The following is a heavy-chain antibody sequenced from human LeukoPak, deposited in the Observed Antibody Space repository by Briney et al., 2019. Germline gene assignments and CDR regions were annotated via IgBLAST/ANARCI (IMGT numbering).Heavy chain of an antibody. Sequence: ASVKVSCKASGYTFTNYDINWARQATGQGPEWMGWMNPDSGNTDYPHKFQGRVTMTRNTAITTAYMELSSLRSEDTAVYYCASLSGGETAQRTVRKNYWGQGTLVTVSS. D-gene: IGHD2-21*01. CDR2: MNPDSGNT. V-gene: IGHV1-8*01. J-gene: IGHJ4*02. CDR1: GYTFTNYD. CDR3: ASLSGGETAQRTVRKNY.